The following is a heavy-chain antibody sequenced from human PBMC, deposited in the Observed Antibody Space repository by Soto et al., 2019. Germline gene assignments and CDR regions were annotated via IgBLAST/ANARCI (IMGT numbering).Heavy chain of an antibody. CDR3: TRDVIGEMAIMGDGDL. D-gene: IGHD2-21*01. CDR1: GGTFSNDA. J-gene: IGHJ5*02. V-gene: IGHV1-69*01. CDR2: IIPLFGPA. Sequence: QVLLVQSGAELKKPGSSVKVSCKTSGGTFSNDAFSWVRQAPGQGLEWMGGIIPLFGPANYDASFRGRVTITADASASTVDLEVTSLTSEDTAMYYCTRDVIGEMAIMGDGDLWGPGTLITVSS.